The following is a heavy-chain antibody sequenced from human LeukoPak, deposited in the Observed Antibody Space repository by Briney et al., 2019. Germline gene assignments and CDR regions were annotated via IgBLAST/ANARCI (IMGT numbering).Heavy chain of an antibody. CDR2: ISASGP. D-gene: IGHD3-22*01. Sequence: GGSLRLSCAASGFTFSRLAMSWVRQAPGKGLEWVSTISASGPYYADAVRGRFTISRDNSRNTLSLQMDSLRAEDTAVYYCAKDHESDGYPCLDHWGLGTLVTVSS. CDR3: AKDHESDGYPCLDH. CDR1: GFTFSRLA. V-gene: IGHV3-23*01. J-gene: IGHJ4*02.